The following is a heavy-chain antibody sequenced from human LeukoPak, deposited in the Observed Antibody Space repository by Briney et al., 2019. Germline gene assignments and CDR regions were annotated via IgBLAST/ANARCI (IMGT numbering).Heavy chain of an antibody. CDR2: IRSDGSNK. Sequence: GGSLRLSCAASGITFSYTGMHWVRQAPGKGLDWVTFIRSDGSNKYYADSVKGRFTVSRDNSKNTMYLQMGSLRPEDTAVYYCATDRAGWQPNFWGQGTLVTVSS. J-gene: IGHJ4*02. V-gene: IGHV3-30*02. CDR3: ATDRAGWQPNF. D-gene: IGHD6-19*01. CDR1: GITFSYTG.